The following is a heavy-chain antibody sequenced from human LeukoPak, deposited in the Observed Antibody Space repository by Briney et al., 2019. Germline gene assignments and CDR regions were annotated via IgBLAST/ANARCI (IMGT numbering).Heavy chain of an antibody. Sequence: ASVKVSCKAYGYTFTSYYMHWMRQAPGQGLEWMGIINPSGGSTSYAQKFQGRVTMTRDTSTSTVYMELSSLRSEDTAVYYCAREAAAGPFDYWGQGTLVTVSS. CDR1: GYTFTSYY. J-gene: IGHJ4*02. D-gene: IGHD6-13*01. CDR3: AREAAAGPFDY. CDR2: INPSGGST. V-gene: IGHV1-46*01.